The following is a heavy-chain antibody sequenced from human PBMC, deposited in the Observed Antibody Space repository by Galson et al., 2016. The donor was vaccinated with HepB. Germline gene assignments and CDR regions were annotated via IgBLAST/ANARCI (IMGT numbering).Heavy chain of an antibody. CDR3: ARLRGFDAFEI. CDR2: IYPDHSDT. D-gene: IGHD3-10*01. J-gene: IGHJ3*02. V-gene: IGHV5-51*01. CDR1: GYNFATYR. Sequence: QSGAAVKKPGASLKISCKGSGYNFATYRIGWVRQMPGKGLEWTGIIYPDHSDTRYSPSFQGQVAISADKSISTACLQWTSLKASDTAMYYCARLRGFDAFEIWGQGTMVTVS.